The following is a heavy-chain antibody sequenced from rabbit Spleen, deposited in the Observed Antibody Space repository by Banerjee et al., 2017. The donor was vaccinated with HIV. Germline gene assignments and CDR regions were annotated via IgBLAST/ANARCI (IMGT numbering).Heavy chain of an antibody. J-gene: IGHJ6*01. D-gene: IGHD1-1*01. Sequence: QSLEESGGGLVQPEGSLTLTCTASGISFGISDYMCWVRQAPGKGLEWIACIDAGGSDFTYHASWAKGWFTISKTSSTTVTLQATSLTAADTATYFCARDSSSSFSSYGMDLWGPGTLVTVS. V-gene: IGHV1S40*01. CDR3: ARDSSSSFSSYGMDL. CDR2: IDAGGSDFT. CDR1: GISFGISDY.